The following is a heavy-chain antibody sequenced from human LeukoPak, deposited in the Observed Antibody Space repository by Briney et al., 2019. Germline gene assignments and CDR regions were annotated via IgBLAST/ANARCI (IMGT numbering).Heavy chain of an antibody. CDR2: INPNSGGT. V-gene: IGHV1-2*02. Sequence: ASVKVSCKASGYRFVTYGFSWVRQAPGQGLEWMGWINPNSGGTNYAQKFQGRVTMTRDTSISTAYMELSRLRSDDTAVYYCAREEKNYDISVHWGQGTLVTVSS. J-gene: IGHJ4*02. CDR3: AREEKNYDISVH. CDR1: GYRFVTYG. D-gene: IGHD3-9*01.